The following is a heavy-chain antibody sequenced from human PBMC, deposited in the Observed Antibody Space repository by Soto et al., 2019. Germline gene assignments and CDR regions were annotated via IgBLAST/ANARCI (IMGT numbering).Heavy chain of an antibody. Sequence: SETLSLTCTGSSGSIGTTNWWSWVRQPPGKGLEWIGEIFHSGNTYYNPSLASRVTISVDTTKNQFSLNLRSVTAADTAVYYCARRTWGMDVWGQGPSVSVS. V-gene: IGHV4-4*02. J-gene: IGHJ6*02. CDR3: ARRTWGMDV. D-gene: IGHD2-8*01. CDR2: IFHSGNT. CDR1: SGSIGTTNW.